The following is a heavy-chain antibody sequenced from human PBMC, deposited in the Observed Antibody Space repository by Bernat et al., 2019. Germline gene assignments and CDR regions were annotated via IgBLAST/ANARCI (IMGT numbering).Heavy chain of an antibody. CDR1: GFTFSNAW. CDR2: IKSKTDGGTT. Sequence: EVQLVESGGGLVKPGGSLRLSCAASGFTFSNAWMSWVRQAPGKGLEWVGRIKSKTDGGTTDYAAPVKGRFTISRDDSKNTLYLQMNSLKTEDTAVYYCTHDRSVATIRPDYYYYYGMDVWGQGTTVTVSS. J-gene: IGHJ6*02. V-gene: IGHV3-15*01. D-gene: IGHD5-12*01. CDR3: THDRSVATIRPDYYYYYGMDV.